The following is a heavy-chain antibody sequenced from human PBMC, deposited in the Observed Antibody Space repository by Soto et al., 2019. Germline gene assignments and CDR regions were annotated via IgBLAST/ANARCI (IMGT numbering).Heavy chain of an antibody. D-gene: IGHD3-22*01. CDR3: ARDGYYDSSGYRSDFDY. CDR1: GYTFTSYG. J-gene: IGHJ4*02. V-gene: IGHV1-18*01. CDR2: ISAYNGNT. Sequence: QVQLVQSGAEVKKPGASVKVSCKASGYTFTSYGISWVRQAPGQGLEWMGWISAYNGNTNYAQKLQDRVTMTTDTSTSTAYMELRSLRSDDTAVYYCARDGYYDSSGYRSDFDYWGQGTLVTVSS.